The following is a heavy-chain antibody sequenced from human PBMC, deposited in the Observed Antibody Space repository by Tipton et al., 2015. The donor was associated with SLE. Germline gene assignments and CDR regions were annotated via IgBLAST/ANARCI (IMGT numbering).Heavy chain of an antibody. Sequence: SLRLSCAASEFTFSSYAMHWVRQAPGKGLEYVSAISSNGGITYYADSVKGRFTISRDNSKNTLYLQMGSLRAEDMAVYYCAREGFDAFDIWGQGTMVTVSS. CDR3: AREGFDAFDI. CDR1: EFTFSSYA. D-gene: IGHD2-15*01. J-gene: IGHJ3*02. CDR2: ISSNGGIT. V-gene: IGHV3-64*02.